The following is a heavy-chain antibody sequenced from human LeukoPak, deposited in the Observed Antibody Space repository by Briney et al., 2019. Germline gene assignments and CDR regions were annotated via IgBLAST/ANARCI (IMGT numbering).Heavy chain of an antibody. J-gene: IGHJ6*03. CDR2: INPNSGGT. D-gene: IGHD2-15*01. Sequence: ASVKVSCKASGYTFTGYYMHWVRQAPGQGLEWMGWINPNSGGTNYAQKFQGRVTMTRDTSISTAYMELSSLRSEDTAVYYCARVGYCSGGSCPRRNYYYYYMDVWGKGTTVTISS. V-gene: IGHV1-2*02. CDR1: GYTFTGYY. CDR3: ARVGYCSGGSCPRRNYYYYYMDV.